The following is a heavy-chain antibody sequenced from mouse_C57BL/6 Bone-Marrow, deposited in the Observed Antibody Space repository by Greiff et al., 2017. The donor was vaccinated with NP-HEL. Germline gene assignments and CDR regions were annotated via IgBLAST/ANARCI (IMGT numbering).Heavy chain of an antibody. D-gene: IGHD1-1*01. CDR1: GYTFTDYN. Sequence: EVQGVESGPELVKPGASVKIPCKASGYTFTDYNMDWVKQSHGKSLEWIGDINPNNGGTIYNQKFKGKATLTVDTSSSTAYMELRSLTSEDTAVYYCARKGPITTFFDYWGQGTTLTVSS. V-gene: IGHV1-18*01. CDR2: INPNNGGT. CDR3: ARKGPITTFFDY. J-gene: IGHJ2*01.